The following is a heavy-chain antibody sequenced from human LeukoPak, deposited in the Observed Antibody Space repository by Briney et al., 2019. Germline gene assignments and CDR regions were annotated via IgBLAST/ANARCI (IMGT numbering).Heavy chain of an antibody. CDR1: GFTLSSYA. Sequence: PGGSLRLSCAASGFTLSSYAMSWVRQAPGKGLEWVSAISDTGNTYHADSVKGRFTISRDSSKNTLFLQMNSLKTEDTAVYYCTRSYSGSYSGLDYWGQGTLVTVSS. CDR2: ISDTGNT. CDR3: TRSYSGSYSGLDY. J-gene: IGHJ4*02. V-gene: IGHV3-23*01. D-gene: IGHD1-26*01.